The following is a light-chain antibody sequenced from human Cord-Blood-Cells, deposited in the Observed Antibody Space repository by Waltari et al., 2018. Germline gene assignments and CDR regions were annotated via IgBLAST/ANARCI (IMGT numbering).Light chain of an antibody. Sequence: QPVLTQPPSASGTPGPRVTISCSGSSSNTGSHHIFWYQQLPGTAPKLPIDRNNQRSSGVPDRFSGSKSGTSASLAISGLRSEDEADYYCAAWDDSLSGWVFGGGTKLTVL. J-gene: IGLJ3*02. CDR1: SSNTGSHH. CDR2: RNN. CDR3: AAWDDSLSGWV. V-gene: IGLV1-47*01.